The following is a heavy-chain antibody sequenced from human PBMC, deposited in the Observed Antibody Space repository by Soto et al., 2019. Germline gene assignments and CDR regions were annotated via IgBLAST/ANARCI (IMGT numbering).Heavy chain of an antibody. J-gene: IGHJ4*02. CDR1: GVAFSTYG. D-gene: IGHD3-10*01. CDR3: AKDRGFVEYIFDS. V-gene: IGHV3-30*18. CDR2: LSYDGHNE. Sequence: QVQLVESGGAVVQPGTSLRLSCAASGVAFSTYGVHWVRQAPGKGLEWVAILSYDGHNEYYTDSVKGRFTISRDTSRNTLYLQMDSLRADDTAMYYCAKDRGFVEYIFDSWGQGTLVTVSS.